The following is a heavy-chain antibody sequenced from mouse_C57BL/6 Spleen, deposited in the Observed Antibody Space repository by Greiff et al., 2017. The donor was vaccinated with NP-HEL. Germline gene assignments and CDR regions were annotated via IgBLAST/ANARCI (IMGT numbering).Heavy chain of an antibody. J-gene: IGHJ3*01. V-gene: IGHV1-81*01. Sequence: QVQLQQSGAELARPGASVKLSCKASGYTFTSYGISWVKQRTGQGLEWIGEIYPRSGNTYYNEKFKGKATLTVDKSSSTAYMELRSLTSEDSAVYFCARLEREDYYGSSYPPWFAYWGQGTLVTVSA. D-gene: IGHD1-1*01. CDR2: IYPRSGNT. CDR1: GYTFTSYG. CDR3: ARLEREDYYGSSYPPWFAY.